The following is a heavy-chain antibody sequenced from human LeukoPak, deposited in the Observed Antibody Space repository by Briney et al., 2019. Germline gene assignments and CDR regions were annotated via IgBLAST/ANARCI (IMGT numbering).Heavy chain of an antibody. Sequence: GGSLRLSCAASGFTFRRHDMHWVRQAQGKGLEWVAVISDDGRKQIYADSVKGRFTISRDNSKNTLYLQMNSLREEDTGVYYCARAAAESGAFRDNWFDPWGQGTLVTVSS. CDR1: GFTFRRHD. V-gene: IGHV3-30*04. J-gene: IGHJ5*02. D-gene: IGHD2-15*01. CDR2: ISDDGRKQ. CDR3: ARAAAESGAFRDNWFDP.